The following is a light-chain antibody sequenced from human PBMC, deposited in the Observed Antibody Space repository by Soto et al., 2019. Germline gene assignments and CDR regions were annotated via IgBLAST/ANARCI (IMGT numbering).Light chain of an antibody. J-gene: IGKJ1*01. V-gene: IGKV1-5*03. CDR3: QQYNGYFSWT. Sequence: DIQMTQSPSTLSASVGDRVTITCRASQSISSWLAWYQQKPGKAPKLLIYKASSLQSGVPSRFSGSGSGTEFSLTISSLQHDDFATYYCQQYNGYFSWTFGQGTTVEIK. CDR2: KAS. CDR1: QSISSW.